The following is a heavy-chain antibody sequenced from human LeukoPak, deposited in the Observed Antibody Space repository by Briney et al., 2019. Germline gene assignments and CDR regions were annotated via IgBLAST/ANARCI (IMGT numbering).Heavy chain of an antibody. CDR1: GGSISSYY. CDR2: IYYSGST. V-gene: IGHV4-59*01. J-gene: IGHJ4*02. CDR3: ARASDDTALVAYFDY. D-gene: IGHD5-18*01. Sequence: PSETLSLTCTVSGGSISSYYWSWIRQPPGKGLEWIGYIYYSGSTNYNPSLKSRVTISVDTTENQFSLKLSSVTAADPAVYYCARASDDTALVAYFDYWGQGTLVTVSS.